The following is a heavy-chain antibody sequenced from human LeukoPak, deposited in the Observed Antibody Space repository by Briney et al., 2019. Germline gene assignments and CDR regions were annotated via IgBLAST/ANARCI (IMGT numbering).Heavy chain of an antibody. CDR2: INTDGSTT. D-gene: IGHD1-26*01. CDR3: VRPDQWDPHRLGY. CDR1: GFTFSRYW. Sequence: GGSLRLSCVASGFTFSRYWMHWVRQAPGKGLVWVSRINTDGSTTSYADSVKGRFTISRDNAKNTLYLQMNSLRAEDTAVYYCVRPDQWDPHRLGYWGQGLLVIVSS. V-gene: IGHV3-74*01. J-gene: IGHJ4*02.